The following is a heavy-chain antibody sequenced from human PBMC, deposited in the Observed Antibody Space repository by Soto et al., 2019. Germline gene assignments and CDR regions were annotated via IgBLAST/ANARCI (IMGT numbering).Heavy chain of an antibody. J-gene: IGHJ4*02. V-gene: IGHV4-30-4*01. Sequence: SETLSLTCTVSGGSISSGDYYWSCMRQPPGKGLEWIGYIYYSGSTYYNPSLKSRVTISVDTSKNQFSLKLSSVTAADTAVYYCAREITIFGVARPYFDYWGQGTLVTVSS. CDR1: GGSISSGDYY. CDR2: IYYSGST. CDR3: AREITIFGVARPYFDY. D-gene: IGHD3-3*01.